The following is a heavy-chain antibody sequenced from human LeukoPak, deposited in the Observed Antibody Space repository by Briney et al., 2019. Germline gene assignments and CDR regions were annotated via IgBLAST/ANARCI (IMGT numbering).Heavy chain of an antibody. CDR3: ARDDYGDKFFDY. CDR2: ISSSSSYI. J-gene: IGHJ4*02. V-gene: IGHV3-21*01. D-gene: IGHD4-23*01. CDR1: GFTFSSYS. Sequence: GGSLRLSCAASGFTFSSYSMNWVRQAPGKGLEWVSSISSSSSYIYYADSVKGRFTISRDNAKSSLYLQMNSLRAEDTAVYYCARDDYGDKFFDYWGQGTLVTVSS.